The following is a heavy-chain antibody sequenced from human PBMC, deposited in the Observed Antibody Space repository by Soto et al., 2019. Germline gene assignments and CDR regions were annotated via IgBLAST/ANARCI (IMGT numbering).Heavy chain of an antibody. CDR2: INPDNGNT. CDR3: ARGIATGQLAP. V-gene: IGHV1-3*01. J-gene: IGHJ5*02. D-gene: IGHD2-15*01. CDR1: GYTFTRYT. Sequence: QVQLVQSGAEVKKPGASVKISCKASGYTFTRYTMNWVRQAPGQRSELMGWINPDNGNTKSSQKFQDRVIITSDTSASTAYMDLSSRRAEVTAAYYCARGIATGQLAPWGQGTLVTVSS.